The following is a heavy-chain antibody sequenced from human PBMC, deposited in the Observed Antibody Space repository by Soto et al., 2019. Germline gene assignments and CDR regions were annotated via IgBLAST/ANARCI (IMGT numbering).Heavy chain of an antibody. J-gene: IGHJ3*02. V-gene: IGHV3-23*01. Sequence: GGSLRLSCAASGFTFSSYAMSWVRQAPGKGLEWVSVISGSDDSTYYADSVKGRFTISRDNSKNTLYLQMNSLRAEDTAFYYCARDNDILTGFSGDAFGIWCQGTMVTVSS. D-gene: IGHD3-9*01. CDR2: ISGSDDST. CDR1: GFTFSSYA. CDR3: ARDNDILTGFSGDAFGI.